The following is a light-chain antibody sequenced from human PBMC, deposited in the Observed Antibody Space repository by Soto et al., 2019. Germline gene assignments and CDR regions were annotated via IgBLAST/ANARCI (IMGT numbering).Light chain of an antibody. CDR3: SSYTTSNTWV. J-gene: IGLJ3*02. CDR1: SSDVGGYNY. CDR2: EVT. V-gene: IGLV2-14*01. Sequence: QSALTQPASVSGSPGQSITISCTGTSSDVGGYNYVSWYQHHPGRAPKLMIYEVTSRPSGFSNRFSGSKSGNTASLTISGLQAEDEADYYCSSYTTSNTWVFGGGTKLTVL.